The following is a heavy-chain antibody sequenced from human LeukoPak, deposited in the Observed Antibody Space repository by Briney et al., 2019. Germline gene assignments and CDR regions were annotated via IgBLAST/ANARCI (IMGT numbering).Heavy chain of an antibody. J-gene: IGHJ4*02. CDR2: ISGSGGST. V-gene: IGHV3-23*01. D-gene: IGHD3-22*01. CDR1: GFAFSSYA. CDR3: AKGQGMGDYYDSSGYSDY. Sequence: GSLRLSCAASGFAFSSYAMSWVRQAPGKGLEWVSAISGSGGSTYYADSVKGRFTISRDNSKNTLYLQMNSLRAEDTAVYYCAKGQGMGDYYDSSGYSDYWGQGTLVTVSS.